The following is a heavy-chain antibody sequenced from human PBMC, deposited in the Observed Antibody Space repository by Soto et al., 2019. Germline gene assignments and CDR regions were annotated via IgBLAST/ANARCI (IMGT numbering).Heavy chain of an antibody. J-gene: IGHJ4*02. CDR2: ISAYNGNT. CDR3: ARDKAYVVAATPSDY. Sequence: GSVKVSFKACGYTFTSYGMSSVREAPGQGLEWMGWISAYNGNTNYSQKLQGRVTMTTDTSTSTAYMELRSLRSDDTGVYYCARDKAYVVAATPSDYWGQGTLVTVSS. V-gene: IGHV1-18*04. D-gene: IGHD2-15*01. CDR1: GYTFTSYG.